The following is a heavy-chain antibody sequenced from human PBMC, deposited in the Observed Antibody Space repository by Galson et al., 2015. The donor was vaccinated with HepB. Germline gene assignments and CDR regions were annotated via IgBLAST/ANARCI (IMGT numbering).Heavy chain of an antibody. CDR3: ARWGPFPPRGLYDFWSGYYFDY. CDR2: IIPILGIA. V-gene: IGHV1-69*10. CDR1: GGTFSSYA. J-gene: IGHJ4*02. D-gene: IGHD3-3*01. Sequence: SVKVSCKASGGTFSSYAISWVRQAPGQGLEWMGGIIPILGIANYAQKFQGRVTITADKSTSTAYMELSSLRSEDTAVYYCARWGPFPPRGLYDFWSGYYFDYWGQGTLVTVSS.